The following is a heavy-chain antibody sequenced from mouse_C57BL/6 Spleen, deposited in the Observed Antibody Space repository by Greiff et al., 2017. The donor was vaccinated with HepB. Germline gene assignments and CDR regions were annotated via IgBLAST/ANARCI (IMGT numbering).Heavy chain of an antibody. Sequence: QVQLQQPGAELVKPGASVKMSCKASGYTFTSYWITWVKQRPGQGLEWIGDIYPGSGSTNYNEKFKSKATLTVDTSSSTAYMQLSSLTSEDSAVYYCARGGYCYDRIDYYAMDYWGQGTSVTVSS. CDR3: ARGGYCYDRIDYYAMDY. J-gene: IGHJ4*01. CDR1: GYTFTSYW. V-gene: IGHV1-55*01. D-gene: IGHD2-12*01. CDR2: IYPGSGST.